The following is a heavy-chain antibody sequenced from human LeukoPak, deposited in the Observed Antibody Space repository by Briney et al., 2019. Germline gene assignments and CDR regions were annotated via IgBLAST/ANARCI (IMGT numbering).Heavy chain of an antibody. Sequence: PGGSLRLSCAASGLTFSSYGMHWVRQAPGKGLEWVAVIWFDGSNKYYRDSVKGRFTISRDNSKNTLYLQMNSLRAEDTAVYYCASDILTGYTETDYWGQGTLVTVSS. CDR2: IWFDGSNK. CDR1: GLTFSSYG. V-gene: IGHV3-33*01. D-gene: IGHD3-9*01. J-gene: IGHJ4*02. CDR3: ASDILTGYTETDY.